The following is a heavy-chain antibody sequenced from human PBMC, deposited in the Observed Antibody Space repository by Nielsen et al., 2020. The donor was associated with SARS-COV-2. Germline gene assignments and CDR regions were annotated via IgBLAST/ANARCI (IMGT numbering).Heavy chain of an antibody. D-gene: IGHD5-24*01. CDR3: ARDGYNYGGSDYYYGMDV. Sequence: WIRQPPGKGLEWVAVISYDGSNKYYVDSVKGRFTISRDNAKNSLYLQMNSLRAEDTAVYYCARDGYNYGGSDYYYGMDVWGQGTTVTVSS. J-gene: IGHJ6*02. V-gene: IGHV3-33*05. CDR2: ISYDGSNK.